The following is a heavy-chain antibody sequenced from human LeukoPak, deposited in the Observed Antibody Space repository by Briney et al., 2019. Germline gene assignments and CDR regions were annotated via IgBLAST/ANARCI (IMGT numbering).Heavy chain of an antibody. J-gene: IGHJ3*02. D-gene: IGHD1-26*01. Sequence: PSQTLSLTCAVSGGSISSGGYSWSWIRQPPGKGLEWIGYIYHSGSTYYNPSLKSRVTISVDTSKNQFSLKLSSVTAADTAVYYCARGGRPSSGSPMVAGAFDIWGQGTMVTVSS. CDR1: GGSISSGGYS. CDR2: IYHSGST. V-gene: IGHV4-30-2*01. CDR3: ARGGRPSSGSPMVAGAFDI.